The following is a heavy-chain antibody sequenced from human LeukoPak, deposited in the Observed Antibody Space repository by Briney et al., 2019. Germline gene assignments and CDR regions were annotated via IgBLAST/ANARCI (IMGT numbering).Heavy chain of an antibody. CDR1: GGTFSSYA. CDR2: IRGSGGST. CDR3: AKEPLAHCGGDCYSDY. Sequence: SCKASGGTFSSYAMSWARKLPGKGLEWASAIRGSGGSTNYADSVKGRFTISRDNSKNTLYLQMNSLRAEDTAVYYCAKEPLAHCGGDCYSDYWGQGTLVTVSS. D-gene: IGHD2-21*02. J-gene: IGHJ4*02. V-gene: IGHV3-23*01.